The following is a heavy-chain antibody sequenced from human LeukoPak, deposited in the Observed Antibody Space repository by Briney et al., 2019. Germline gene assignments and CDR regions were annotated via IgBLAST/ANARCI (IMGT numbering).Heavy chain of an antibody. Sequence: SQTLSLTCTVSGGSISSGDYYWSWIRQPPGKGLEWIGYIYYSGSTYYNPSLKSRVTISVDTSKNQFSLKLGSVTAADTAVYYCARAPVVPAYNWFDPWGQGTLVTVSS. J-gene: IGHJ5*02. CDR2: IYYSGST. D-gene: IGHD2-2*01. CDR1: GGSISSGDYY. V-gene: IGHV4-30-4*08. CDR3: ARAPVVPAYNWFDP.